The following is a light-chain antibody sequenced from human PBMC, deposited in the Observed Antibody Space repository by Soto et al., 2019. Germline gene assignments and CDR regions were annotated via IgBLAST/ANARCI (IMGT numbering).Light chain of an antibody. V-gene: IGKV3-20*01. CDR3: QQYSSPPRT. CDR1: QSVSSY. CDR2: GAS. J-gene: IGKJ1*01. Sequence: EIVLTQSPGSLSLSPGERATLSCRASQSVSSYLAWYQQKPGQAPRLLIYGASSRATGFPDRFSGSGSGTDLSLTICRLEPEDSAVYYCQQYSSPPRTFGQGTKVEIK.